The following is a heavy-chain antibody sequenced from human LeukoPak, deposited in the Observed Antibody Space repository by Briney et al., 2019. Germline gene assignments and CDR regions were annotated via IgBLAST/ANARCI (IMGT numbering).Heavy chain of an antibody. CDR2: IYHSGST. D-gene: IGHD2-8*01. CDR3: ARRHCTNGVCYRGYYYMDV. V-gene: IGHV4-4*02. Sequence: SETLSLTCAVSGASISSSNWWSWVRQPPGKGLEWIGEIYHSGSTNYNPSLKSRVTISVDKSKNQFSLKLSSVTAADTAVYYCARRHCTNGVCYRGYYYMDVWGKGTTVTVSS. J-gene: IGHJ6*03. CDR1: GASISSSNW.